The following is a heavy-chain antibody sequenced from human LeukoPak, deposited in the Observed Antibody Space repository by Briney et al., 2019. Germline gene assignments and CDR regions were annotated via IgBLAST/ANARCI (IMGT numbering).Heavy chain of an antibody. Sequence: ASVKVSCKASGGTFSSYAISWVRQAPGQGLEWMGRIIPILGIANYAQKFQGRVTITADKSTSTAYMELSSLRSEDTAVYYCPVYYYDSSGFLGAPLDAFDIWGQGTMVTVSS. CDR3: PVYYYDSSGFLGAPLDAFDI. D-gene: IGHD3-22*01. J-gene: IGHJ3*02. CDR1: GGTFSSYA. V-gene: IGHV1-69*04. CDR2: IIPILGIA.